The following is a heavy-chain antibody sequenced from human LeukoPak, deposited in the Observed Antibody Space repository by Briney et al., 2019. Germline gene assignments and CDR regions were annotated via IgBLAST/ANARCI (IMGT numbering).Heavy chain of an antibody. CDR3: ARYIWGSYPTFEDY. Sequence: SETLSLTCTVSGGSISSYYWSWIRQPPGKGLEWIEYISYSGSTNYNPSLKSRVTISVDTSKNQFSLKLNSVTAADTAVYYCARYIWGSYPTFEDYWGQGSLVTVSS. J-gene: IGHJ4*02. CDR1: GGSISSYY. V-gene: IGHV4-59*01. CDR2: ISYSGST. D-gene: IGHD3-16*02.